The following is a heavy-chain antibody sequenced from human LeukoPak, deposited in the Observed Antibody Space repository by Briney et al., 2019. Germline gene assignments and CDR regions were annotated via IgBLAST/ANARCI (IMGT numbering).Heavy chain of an antibody. V-gene: IGHV3-23*01. Sequence: GGSLRLSCAASGFTFNNFAMSRVRQAPGKGLEWVSGISGSGSGGSTYYADSVKGRFTISRDNSKNTLYLQMNSLRAEDTAVYYGARAGNIRFDYWGQGTLVTVSS. D-gene: IGHD1/OR15-1a*01. CDR3: ARAGNIRFDY. J-gene: IGHJ4*02. CDR1: GFTFNNFA. CDR2: ISGSGSGGST.